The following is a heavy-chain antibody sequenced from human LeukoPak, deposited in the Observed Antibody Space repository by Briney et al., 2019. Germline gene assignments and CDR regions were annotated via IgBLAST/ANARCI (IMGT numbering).Heavy chain of an antibody. V-gene: IGHV6-1*01. J-gene: IGHJ3*02. CDR3: AKMYDAFDI. Sequence: SQTLSLTCAISGDSVSSNSAAWNWIRQSPSRGLEWLGRTYLRSKWYYEYAPSVKSRITITPDTSENHFSLHLNSVTPEDTAVYFCAKMYDAFDIWGQGTMVTVSS. CDR1: GDSVSSNSAA. CDR2: TYLRSKWYY.